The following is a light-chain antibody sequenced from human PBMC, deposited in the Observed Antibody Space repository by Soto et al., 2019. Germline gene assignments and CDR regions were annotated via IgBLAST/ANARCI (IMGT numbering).Light chain of an antibody. V-gene: IGKV1-12*02. CDR1: QDIHTW. Sequence: DSQMTQSPYSVSASVGDRVTITCRASQDIHTWLAWYQQKPGKAPKLLIYAASSLQSGVPPRFSGSGSGTDFTLTISSLQPEDFATYYCHQANSFPFTFGGGTKVEIK. J-gene: IGKJ4*01. CDR3: HQANSFPFT. CDR2: AAS.